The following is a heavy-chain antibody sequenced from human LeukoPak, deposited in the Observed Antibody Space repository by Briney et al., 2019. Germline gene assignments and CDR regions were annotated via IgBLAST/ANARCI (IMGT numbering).Heavy chain of an antibody. D-gene: IGHD5-18*01. J-gene: IGHJ4*02. CDR2: INHSGST. V-gene: IGHV4-34*01. CDR3: ARGAGDTATAGEYYFDY. Sequence: SETLSLTCAVYGGSFSGYYWSWIRQPPGKGLEWIGEINHSGSTNYNPSLKSRVTISVDTSKNQFSLKLSSVTAADTAVYYCARGAGDTATAGEYYFDYWGQGTLVTVSS. CDR1: GGSFSGYY.